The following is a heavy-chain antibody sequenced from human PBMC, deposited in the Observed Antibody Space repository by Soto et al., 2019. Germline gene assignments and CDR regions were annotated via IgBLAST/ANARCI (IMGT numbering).Heavy chain of an antibody. CDR2: IYYSGST. D-gene: IGHD3-10*01. Sequence: SETLSLTCTVSGGSISSGGYYWSWIRQHPGKGLEWIGYIYYSGSTYYNPSLKSRVTISVDTSKNQFSLKLSSVTAADTAVYYCARVDGSGSYPTSFDYWGQGTLVTVSS. CDR3: ARVDGSGSYPTSFDY. J-gene: IGHJ4*02. CDR1: GGSISSGGYY. V-gene: IGHV4-31*03.